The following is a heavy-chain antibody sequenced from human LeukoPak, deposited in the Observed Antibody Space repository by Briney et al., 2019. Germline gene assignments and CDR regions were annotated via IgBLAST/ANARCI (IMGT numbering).Heavy chain of an antibody. V-gene: IGHV4-39*07. CDR3: ARDKRVAVAGTYIYYYYMDV. J-gene: IGHJ6*03. Sequence: PSETLSLTCTVSGGSISSSSYYWGWIRQPPGKGLEWIGSMYYSGSTYYNPSLKSRVTILADTSKNQFSLKLSSVTAADTAVYYCARDKRVAVAGTYIYYYYMDVWGNGTTVTISS. CDR1: GGSISSSSYY. D-gene: IGHD6-19*01. CDR2: MYYSGST.